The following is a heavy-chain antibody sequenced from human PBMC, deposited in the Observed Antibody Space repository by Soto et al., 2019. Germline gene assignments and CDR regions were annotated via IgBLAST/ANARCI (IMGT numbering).Heavy chain of an antibody. J-gene: IGHJ4*02. CDR1: GFTFRSYA. CDR3: AKASGTSCYHPLDY. D-gene: IGHD2-2*01. CDR2: LSDGGSET. V-gene: IGHV3-30*07. Sequence: PGGSLRLSCAASGFTFRSYAMHWVRQAPGKGLEWVSCLSDGGSETYYADSVKGRFTISRDNSKKTLYLQMNSLRADDTAVYYCAKASGTSCYHPLDYWGQGTLVTVSS.